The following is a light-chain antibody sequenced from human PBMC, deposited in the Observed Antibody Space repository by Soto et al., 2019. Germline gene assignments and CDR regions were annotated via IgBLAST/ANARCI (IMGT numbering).Light chain of an antibody. V-gene: IGLV2-8*01. CDR1: SSDVGGYNY. CDR2: EVT. Sequence: QSALAQPASVSGSPGQSITISCTGTSSDVGGYNYVSWFQQHPGKAPKLLIYEVTNRPSGVPDRFSGSKSDNTASLTVSGLQAEDEADYYCSSYAGSNTFVFGTGTKVTVL. J-gene: IGLJ1*01. CDR3: SSYAGSNTFV.